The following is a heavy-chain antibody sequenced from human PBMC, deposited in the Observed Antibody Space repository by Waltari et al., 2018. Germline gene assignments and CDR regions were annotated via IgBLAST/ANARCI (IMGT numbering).Heavy chain of an antibody. Sequence: QVQLQESGPGLVKPSETLSLTCTVSGGSISSYYWSWIRQPPGKGLEWIGYIYYSGSTSYNPSLKSRVTISVDTSKNQFSLKLSSVTAADTAVYYCARAAYDFWSEVEVNYMDVWGKGTTVTVSS. V-gene: IGHV4-59*01. J-gene: IGHJ6*03. D-gene: IGHD3-3*01. CDR1: GGSISSYY. CDR2: IYYSGST. CDR3: ARAAYDFWSEVEVNYMDV.